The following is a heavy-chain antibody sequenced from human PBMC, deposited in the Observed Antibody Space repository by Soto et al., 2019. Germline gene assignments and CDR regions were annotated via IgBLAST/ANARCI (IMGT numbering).Heavy chain of an antibody. D-gene: IGHD1-26*01. CDR1: GGTFSTYS. CDR2: IIPIFCTA. V-gene: IGHV1-69*06. J-gene: IGHJ4*02. Sequence: QVQLVQSGAEVKKPGSSVKVSCKTSGGTFSTYSIVWVRQAPGAGLEWIGGIIPIFCTAIYAQKFQDRDTSTADKSTNTAFMELSSLKSEETAMYYCASSSGNNYGVGTNYYFDYWGQGTLVTVSS. CDR3: ASSSGNNYGVGTNYYFDY.